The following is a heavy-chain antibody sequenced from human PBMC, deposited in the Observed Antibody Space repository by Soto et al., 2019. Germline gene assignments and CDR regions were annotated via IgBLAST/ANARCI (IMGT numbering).Heavy chain of an antibody. D-gene: IGHD3-3*01. CDR3: ARSLYYDFWSGYYRDYYYYGMDV. J-gene: IGHJ6*02. Sequence: ASVKVSCKASGYTFTSYAMHWVRQAPGQRLEWMGWINAGNGNTKYSQKFQGRVTITRDTSASTAYMELSSLRSEDTAVYYCARSLYYDFWSGYYRDYYYYGMDVWGQGTTVTVSS. V-gene: IGHV1-3*01. CDR2: INAGNGNT. CDR1: GYTFTSYA.